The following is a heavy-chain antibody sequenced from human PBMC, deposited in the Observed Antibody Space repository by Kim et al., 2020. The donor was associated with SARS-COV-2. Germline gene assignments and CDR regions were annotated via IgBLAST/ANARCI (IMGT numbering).Heavy chain of an antibody. V-gene: IGHV3-74*01. J-gene: IGHJ4*02. CDR1: GFTFSNSW. CDR2: INTDETYT. D-gene: IGHD2-15*01. CDR3: ARAGSGFPVD. Sequence: GGSLRLSCEASGFTFSNSWMHWVRQTPGEGLLWVSRINTDETYTTYADSVKGRFTISRDNAKNTVYLQMNSLRAEDTAVYLCARAGSGFPVDWAQGTLVTVSS.